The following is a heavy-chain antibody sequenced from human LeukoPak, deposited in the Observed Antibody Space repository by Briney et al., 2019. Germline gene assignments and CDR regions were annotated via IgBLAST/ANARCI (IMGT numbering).Heavy chain of an antibody. Sequence: SVKVSCKASGGTFSSYAISWVRQAPGQGLEWMGGIIPIFGTANYAQKFQGRVTITADESTSTAYMELSSLRSEDTAVYYCATTTVVIGRFDYWGQGTLVTVSS. D-gene: IGHD4-23*01. V-gene: IGHV1-69*13. CDR3: ATTTVVIGRFDY. CDR2: IIPIFGTA. J-gene: IGHJ4*02. CDR1: GGTFSSYA.